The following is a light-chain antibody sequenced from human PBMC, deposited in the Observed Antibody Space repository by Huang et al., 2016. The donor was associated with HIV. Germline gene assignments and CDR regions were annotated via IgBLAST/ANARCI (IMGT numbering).Light chain of an antibody. CDR3: QQYKDWPPWT. J-gene: IGKJ1*01. CDR1: QSVSTN. V-gene: IGKV3-15*01. Sequence: EIVLTQSPATLSVSPGEVATLSCRASQSVSTNLAWYQQKPGQAPRLLIYGASPRATGIPARFTGDGSGTEFTLTSSSLLSEDFAVYYCQQYKDWPPWTFGQGTKVDLK. CDR2: GAS.